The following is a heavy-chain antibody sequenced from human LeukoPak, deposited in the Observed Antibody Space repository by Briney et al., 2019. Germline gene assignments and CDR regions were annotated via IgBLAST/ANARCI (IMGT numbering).Heavy chain of an antibody. Sequence: SVKVSCKASGGTFSSYAISWVRQAPGRGLEWMGRIIPILDIANYAQKFQGRVTITADKSTSTAYMELSSLRSEDTAVYYCASQGTTMIVVNDYWGQGTLVTVSS. CDR2: IIPILDIA. CDR1: GGTFSSYA. V-gene: IGHV1-69*04. CDR3: ASQGTTMIVVNDY. J-gene: IGHJ4*02. D-gene: IGHD3-22*01.